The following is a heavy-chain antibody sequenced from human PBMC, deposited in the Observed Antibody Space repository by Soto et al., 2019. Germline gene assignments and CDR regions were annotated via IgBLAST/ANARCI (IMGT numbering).Heavy chain of an antibody. D-gene: IGHD3-22*01. Sequence: SVKVSFKSSGYTFTGYYMHWVRQAPGQGLEWMGCINPNNGGTNYAQKFQGRVTMTRDTSISTAYMELSRLTSDDTAVYFCAGGIVAVTVWAFDIWGQGTMVTVS. V-gene: IGHV1-2*02. CDR2: INPNNGGT. CDR1: GYTFTGYY. CDR3: AGGIVAVTVWAFDI. J-gene: IGHJ3*02.